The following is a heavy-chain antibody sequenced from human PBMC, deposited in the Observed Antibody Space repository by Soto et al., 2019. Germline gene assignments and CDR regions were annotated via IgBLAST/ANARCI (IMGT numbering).Heavy chain of an antibody. V-gene: IGHV3-9*01. J-gene: IGHJ4*02. CDR1: GFTFHDYA. CDR2: INWNSGSI. CDR3: AKDMYSSTSWPVN. D-gene: IGHD2-2*01. Sequence: GGSLRLSCAGSGFTFHDYAMHWVRQAPGKGLEWVSSINWNSGSIAYADSVKGRFTISRDNAKNSLYLQMNSLRAEDTALYYCAKDMYSSTSWPVNWGQGTLVTVPQ.